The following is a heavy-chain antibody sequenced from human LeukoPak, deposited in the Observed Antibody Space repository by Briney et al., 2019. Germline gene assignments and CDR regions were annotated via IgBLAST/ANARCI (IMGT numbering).Heavy chain of an antibody. D-gene: IGHD5-18*01. Sequence: GGSLRLSCAASGFTFSSSNMNWVRRAPGKGLEWVSSISGSSSYLHYADSVKGRFTISRDNAKNSLYLQMNSLRGEDTAVYYCARWGYTYGMDVWGQGTTVTVSS. CDR2: ISGSSSYL. J-gene: IGHJ6*02. CDR1: GFTFSSSN. V-gene: IGHV3-21*01. CDR3: ARWGYTYGMDV.